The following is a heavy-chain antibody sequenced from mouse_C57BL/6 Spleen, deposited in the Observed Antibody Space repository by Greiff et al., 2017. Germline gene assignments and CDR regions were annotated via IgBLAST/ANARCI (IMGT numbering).Heavy chain of an antibody. Sequence: EVQLVESGGGLVKPGGSLKLSCAASGFTFSDYGMHWVRQAPEKGLEWVAYISSGSSTIYYADTVKGRFTISRDNAKNTLFLQMTSLRSEDTAMYYCARGPYYSNYPAWFAYWGQGTLVTVSA. CDR3: ARGPYYSNYPAWFAY. D-gene: IGHD2-5*01. CDR1: GFTFSDYG. CDR2: ISSGSSTI. J-gene: IGHJ3*01. V-gene: IGHV5-17*01.